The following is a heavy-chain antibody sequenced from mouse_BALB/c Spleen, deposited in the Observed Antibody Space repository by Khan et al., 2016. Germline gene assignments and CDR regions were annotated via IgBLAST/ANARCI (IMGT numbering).Heavy chain of an antibody. D-gene: IGHD2-4*01. CDR1: GYSFTGYY. V-gene: IGHV1S34*01. CDR2: ISCYNGAT. CDR3: ARGDYDGYYAMDY. Sequence: LVKTGASVKISCKASGYSFTGYYIHWVKQSHGKGLEWIGYISCYNGATNYNQKFRGQATFTVDTSTSPAYMQFTSLTSEASAVYDSARGDYDGYYAMDYWGQGTSVTVSS. J-gene: IGHJ4*01.